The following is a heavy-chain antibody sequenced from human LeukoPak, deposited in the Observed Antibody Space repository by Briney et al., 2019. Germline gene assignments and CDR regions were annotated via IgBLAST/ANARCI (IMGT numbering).Heavy chain of an antibody. CDR3: VRDNYYSMDV. Sequence: GALRLSCAASGFTFNNYDMSWVRQAPGKGLVWVSRIHSDGRTTIYADSVKGRFTISRDNAKNTLYLQMNSLRADDTAIYYCVRDNYYSMDVWGKGTTVTISS. CDR1: GFTFNNYD. J-gene: IGHJ6*03. V-gene: IGHV3-74*01. CDR2: IHSDGRTT.